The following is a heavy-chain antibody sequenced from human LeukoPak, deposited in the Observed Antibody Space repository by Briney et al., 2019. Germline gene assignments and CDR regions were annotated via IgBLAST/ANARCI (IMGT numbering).Heavy chain of an antibody. J-gene: IGHJ4*02. V-gene: IGHV3-66*01. D-gene: IGHD3-22*01. CDR1: GFTVNNNY. Sequence: GGSLRLSCAASGFTVNNNYMSWVRQAPGKGLEWVSVIYADGRTYYADSVKGRFTMSRDNAKNTLYLHINSLRAEDTAIYYCIRSVSDGSGYYRVLEYWGQGTLVTVSS. CDR3: IRSVSDGSGYYRVLEY. CDR2: IYADGRT.